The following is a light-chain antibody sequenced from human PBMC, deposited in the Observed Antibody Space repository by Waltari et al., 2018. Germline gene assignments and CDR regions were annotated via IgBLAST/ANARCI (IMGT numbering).Light chain of an antibody. CDR3: QYSGT. V-gene: IGKV3-15*01. CDR2: GAS. J-gene: IGKJ1*01. Sequence: RATLSGRASQSVSSNLAWYQQKPGQAPRLLIYGASTRATGIPARFSGSGSGTEFTLTISSLQSEDFAVYYCQYSGTFGQGTKVEIK. CDR1: QSVSSN.